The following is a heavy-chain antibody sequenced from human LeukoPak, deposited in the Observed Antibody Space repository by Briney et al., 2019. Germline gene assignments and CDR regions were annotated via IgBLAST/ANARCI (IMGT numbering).Heavy chain of an antibody. CDR3: ARGPDPVLRGTRRSFDL. CDR1: GFTFSDYS. Sequence: PGGSLRLSCAASGFTFSDYSMNWVRQAPGKGLEWVSSISSSSSYIYYADSVKGRFTISRDNAENSLYLQMNSLRVDDTAVYYCARGPDPVLRGTRRSFDLWGQGTMVTVSS. V-gene: IGHV3-21*01. D-gene: IGHD3-10*01. CDR2: ISSSSSYI. J-gene: IGHJ3*01.